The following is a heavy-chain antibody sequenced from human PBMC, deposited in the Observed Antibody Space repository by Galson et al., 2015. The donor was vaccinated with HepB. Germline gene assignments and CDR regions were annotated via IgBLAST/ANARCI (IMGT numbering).Heavy chain of an antibody. CDR1: GGSISSGSYY. CDR3: ARETRYYDILTGLDY. D-gene: IGHD3-9*01. Sequence: TLSLTCTVSGGSISSGSYYWSWIRQPAGKGLEWIGRIYTSGSTNYNPSLKSRVTISVDTSKNQFSLKLSSVTAADTAVYYCARETRYYDILTGLDYWGQGTLVTVSS. CDR2: IYTSGST. V-gene: IGHV4-61*02. J-gene: IGHJ4*02.